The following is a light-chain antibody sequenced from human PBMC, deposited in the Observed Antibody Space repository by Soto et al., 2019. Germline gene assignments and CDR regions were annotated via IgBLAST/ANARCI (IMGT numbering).Light chain of an antibody. V-gene: IGKV3-15*01. CDR1: QSVSSN. Sequence: EIVMTQSPATLSVSPGKRATLSCRASQSVSSNLAWYQQKPGQAPRLLIYGASTMATGIPARLSGSGSGTEFTLTISSLQSEDFAGYYCQQYNNWPSWTFGQGTKVEIK. CDR3: QQYNNWPSWT. CDR2: GAS. J-gene: IGKJ1*01.